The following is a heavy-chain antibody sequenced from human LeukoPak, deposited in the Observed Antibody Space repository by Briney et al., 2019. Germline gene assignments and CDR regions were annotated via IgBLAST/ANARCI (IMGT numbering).Heavy chain of an antibody. Sequence: GGSLRLSCAASGFTFSNYWMGWVRQAPGKGLEWVANIKQDGSEKRYVDPVKGRFTISRDNAENSLYLQMNSLRAEDTGVYYCVRAPATNEWRCMDYWGRGTLVTVSS. J-gene: IGHJ4*02. CDR2: IKQDGSEK. D-gene: IGHD2-8*02. CDR1: GFTFSNYW. CDR3: VRAPATNEWRCMDY. V-gene: IGHV3-7*01.